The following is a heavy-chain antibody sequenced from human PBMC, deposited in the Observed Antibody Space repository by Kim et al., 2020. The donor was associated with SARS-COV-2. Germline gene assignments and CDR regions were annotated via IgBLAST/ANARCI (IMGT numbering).Heavy chain of an antibody. CDR1: GFTFSSHS. V-gene: IGHV3-23*01. CDR2: ITGSSVVK. D-gene: IGHD3-10*01. J-gene: IGHJ4*02. CDR3: AKDWGGDAYKPFGDY. Sequence: GGSLRLSCAASGFTFSSHSMSWVRQAPGKGLEWVSVITGSSVVKSYADSVKGRFTISRDNSKSMLYLQMNSLRGEDTAVYYCAKDWGGDAYKPFGDYWGQGILVTVSS.